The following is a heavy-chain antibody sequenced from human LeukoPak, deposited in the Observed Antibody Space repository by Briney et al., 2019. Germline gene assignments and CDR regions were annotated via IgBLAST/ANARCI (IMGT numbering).Heavy chain of an antibody. CDR1: GGSISNYY. CDR2: IYTSGST. Sequence: PSETLSLTCTVSGGSISNYYWSWIRQPPGKGLEWIGYIYTSGSTNYIPSLKSRVTISVDTSKNQFSLKLSSVTAADTAVYYCARLIDSGSYTFDYWGQGTLVTVSS. D-gene: IGHD1-26*01. J-gene: IGHJ4*02. CDR3: ARLIDSGSYTFDY. V-gene: IGHV4-4*09.